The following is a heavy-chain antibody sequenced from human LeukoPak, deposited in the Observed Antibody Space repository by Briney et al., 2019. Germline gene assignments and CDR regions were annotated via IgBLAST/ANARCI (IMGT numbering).Heavy chain of an antibody. Sequence: ASVKVSCKASGYTFTSYGISWVRQAPGQGLEWMRWISAYNGNTNYAQKLQGRVTMTTDTSTSTAYMELRSLRSDDTAVYYCARGGRGIAAAGTSFDYWGQGTLVTVSS. J-gene: IGHJ4*02. V-gene: IGHV1-18*01. D-gene: IGHD6-13*01. CDR1: GYTFTSYG. CDR2: ISAYNGNT. CDR3: ARGGRGIAAAGTSFDY.